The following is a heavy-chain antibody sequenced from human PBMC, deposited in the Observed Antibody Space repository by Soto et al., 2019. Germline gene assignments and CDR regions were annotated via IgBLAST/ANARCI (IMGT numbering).Heavy chain of an antibody. J-gene: IGHJ4*02. CDR3: AGAIGYFDF. CDR2: IYRGDNT. Sequence: GGSLRLSCAASGYSVSSYYMGWVRQTPGKGLVLVALIYRGDNTYYADSVKGRFTISRDTSQNTLYLQMKNLRAEDTAVYYCAGAIGYFDFWGQGTLVTVSS. V-gene: IGHV3-53*01. CDR1: GYSVSSYY. D-gene: IGHD2-21*01.